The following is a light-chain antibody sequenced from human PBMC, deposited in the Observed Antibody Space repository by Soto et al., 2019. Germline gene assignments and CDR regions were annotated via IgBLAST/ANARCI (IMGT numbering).Light chain of an antibody. CDR2: GVS. J-gene: IGKJ1*01. Sequence: DLQMTQSPSTLSASVGDRVTITCRASQTIYNWLAWYQQKPGKAPNLLIYGVSSVESGVPARFSGSGSGTEYTLTISNLQPDDFATYYCQQYADYSWTFGQGTKVESK. CDR1: QTIYNW. V-gene: IGKV1-5*03. CDR3: QQYADYSWT.